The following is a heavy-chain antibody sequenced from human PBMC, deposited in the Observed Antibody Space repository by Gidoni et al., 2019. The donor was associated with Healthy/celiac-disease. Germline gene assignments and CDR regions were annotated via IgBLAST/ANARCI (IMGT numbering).Heavy chain of an antibody. J-gene: IGHJ4*02. CDR2: IYYSGST. CDR3: ASGGYYYDSSGYYPDY. Sequence: QLQLQESGPGLVKPSATLSLTCTVSGGSISSSSYYWGWIRQPPGKGLEWIGSIYYSGSTYYNPSLKSRVTISVDTSKNQFSLKLSSVTAADTAVYYCASGGYYYDSSGYYPDYWGQGTLVTVSS. D-gene: IGHD3-22*01. CDR1: GGSISSSSYY. V-gene: IGHV4-39*01.